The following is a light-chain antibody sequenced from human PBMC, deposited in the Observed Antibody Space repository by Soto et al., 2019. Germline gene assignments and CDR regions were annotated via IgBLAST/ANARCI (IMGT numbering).Light chain of an antibody. Sequence: QLVLTQPPSVSGAPGQRVTISCTGSSSNIGAGYEVNWYQHLPGTAPKLLIYDNNNRPSGVPDRFSGSKSGTSASLAITGLQAEDEAEYYCQSYDSSLSALYVFGTGTKLTVL. CDR2: DNN. CDR1: SSNIGAGYE. CDR3: QSYDSSLSALYV. J-gene: IGLJ1*01. V-gene: IGLV1-40*01.